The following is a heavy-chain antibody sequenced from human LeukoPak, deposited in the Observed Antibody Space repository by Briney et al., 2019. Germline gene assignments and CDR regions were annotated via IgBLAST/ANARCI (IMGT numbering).Heavy chain of an antibody. Sequence: GGSLRLSCAASGFTFSSYGMNWVRQAPGKGLEWVSYISSSGSTIYYADSVKGRFTISRDNAKNSLYLQMNSLRAEDTAVYYCARGASSGYYQGYWGQGTLVTVSS. CDR3: ARGASSGYYQGY. D-gene: IGHD3-22*01. CDR2: ISSSGSTI. CDR1: GFTFSSYG. V-gene: IGHV3-48*04. J-gene: IGHJ4*02.